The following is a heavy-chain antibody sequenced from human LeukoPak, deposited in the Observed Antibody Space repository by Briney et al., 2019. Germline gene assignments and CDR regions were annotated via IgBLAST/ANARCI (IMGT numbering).Heavy chain of an antibody. J-gene: IGHJ4*02. CDR3: AREDELERGLYYFDY. CDR1: GGSISSGGYY. CDR2: IYYSGST. D-gene: IGHD1-1*01. V-gene: IGHV4-31*03. Sequence: SETLSLTCTVSGGSISSGGYYWSWIRQHPGKGLEWIGYIYYSGSTYYNPSLKSRVTISVDTSKNQFSLKLSSVTAADTAVYYCAREDELERGLYYFDYWGQGTLVTVSS.